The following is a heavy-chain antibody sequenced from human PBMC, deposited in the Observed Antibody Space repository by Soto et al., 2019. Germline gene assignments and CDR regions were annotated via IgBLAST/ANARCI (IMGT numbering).Heavy chain of an antibody. V-gene: IGHV3-23*01. D-gene: IGHD6-13*01. J-gene: IGHJ4*02. CDR2: ISGSGGST. CDR3: ARVHSSSLDY. CDR1: GFTFSSYA. Sequence: EVQLLESGGGLVQPGGSLRLSCAASGFTFSSYAMSWVRQAPGKGLEWVSAISGSGGSTYYADSVKGRFTISRDNSKNTLYLQMNSIRAEDTAVNYCARVHSSSLDYWGQGTLVTVSS.